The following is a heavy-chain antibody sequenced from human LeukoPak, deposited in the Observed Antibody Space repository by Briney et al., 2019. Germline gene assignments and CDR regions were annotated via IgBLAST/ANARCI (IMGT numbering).Heavy chain of an antibody. D-gene: IGHD3-10*02. J-gene: IGHJ6*04. CDR1: GFTFSNYA. V-gene: IGHV3-23*01. CDR2: ISGSGGNT. Sequence: GGSLRLSCAASGFTFSNYAMSWVRQAPGKGLEWVSAISGSGGNTYYADSVKGRFTISRDNAKNSLYLQMNSLRAEDTAVYYCAELGITMIGGVWGKGTTVTISS. CDR3: AELGITMIGGV.